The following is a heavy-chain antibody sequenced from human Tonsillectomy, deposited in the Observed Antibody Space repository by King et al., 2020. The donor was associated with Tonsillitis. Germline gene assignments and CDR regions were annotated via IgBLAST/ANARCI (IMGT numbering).Heavy chain of an antibody. CDR1: GGSISSGDYY. J-gene: IGHJ4*02. CDR3: ARAPGDQYYDSSGALDY. CDR2: IYYSGST. D-gene: IGHD3-22*01. V-gene: IGHV4-30-4*01. Sequence: QLQESGPGLVKPSQTLSLTCTVSGGSISSGDYYWSWIRQPPGKGLEWIGYIYYSGSTYYNPSLKSRVTISVDTSKNQFSLKLSSGTAADTAVYYCARAPGDQYYDSSGALDYWGQGTLVTVSS.